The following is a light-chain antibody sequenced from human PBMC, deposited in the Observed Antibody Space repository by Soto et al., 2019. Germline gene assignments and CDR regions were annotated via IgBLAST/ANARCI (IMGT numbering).Light chain of an antibody. CDR2: GAS. J-gene: IGKJ3*01. Sequence: EIVLTQSPGTLSLSPGERATLSCRASQSINSRYLAWYQQKPGQAPKLLIYGASSRAPGIPDRFSGSGSGTDFTLTIIRLEHEDFAVYYCQQYGSSPGFTFGPGTKVDIK. V-gene: IGKV3-20*01. CDR1: QSINSRY. CDR3: QQYGSSPGFT.